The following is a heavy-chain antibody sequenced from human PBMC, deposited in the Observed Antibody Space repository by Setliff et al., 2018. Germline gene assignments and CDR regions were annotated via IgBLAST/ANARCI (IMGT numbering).Heavy chain of an antibody. CDR2: IDTDARTT. CDR1: GFTFSTYN. V-gene: IGHV3-48*03. J-gene: IGHJ4*02. D-gene: IGHD4-17*01. CDR3: ARLRKDYGDYYYFDY. Sequence: GGSLRLSCAASGFTFSTYNFNWVRQAPGKGLEWISYIDTDARTTYYVDSVKGRFTISRDNAKNSLYLQMNSLRAEDTAVYYCARLRKDYGDYYYFDYWGQGTLVTVS.